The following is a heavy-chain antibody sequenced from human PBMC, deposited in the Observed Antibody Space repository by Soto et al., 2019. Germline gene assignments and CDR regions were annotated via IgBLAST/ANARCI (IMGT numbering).Heavy chain of an antibody. CDR3: ARGDYDILTGYSPYFDY. Sequence: QVQLQESGPGLVKPSGTLSLTCAVSSGSISSSNWWSWVRQPPGKGLEWIGEIDHSGSTNYNPSLKSRVTISVDKSKDPFFLKLGFVTAADTAVYYCARGDYDILTGYSPYFDYWGQGTLVTVSS. V-gene: IGHV4-4*02. J-gene: IGHJ4*02. D-gene: IGHD3-9*01. CDR1: SGSISSSNW. CDR2: IDHSGST.